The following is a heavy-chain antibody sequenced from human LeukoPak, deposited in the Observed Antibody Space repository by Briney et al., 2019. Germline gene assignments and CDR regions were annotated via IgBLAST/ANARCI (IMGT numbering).Heavy chain of an antibody. CDR2: IYHSGST. J-gene: IGHJ3*02. V-gene: IGHV4-4*02. D-gene: IGHD3-10*01. Sequence: KPSETLFLTCAVSGGSISSSNWWSWVRQPPGKGLEWIGEIYHSGSTNYNPSLKSRVTISVDKSKNQFSLKLSSVTAAVTAVYYCASYGSGSYRGAFDIWGQGTMVTVSS. CDR3: ASYGSGSYRGAFDI. CDR1: GGSISSSNW.